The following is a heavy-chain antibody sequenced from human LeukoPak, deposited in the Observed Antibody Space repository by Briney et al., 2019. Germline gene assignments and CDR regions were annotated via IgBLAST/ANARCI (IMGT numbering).Heavy chain of an antibody. CDR2: ISYDGSEI. J-gene: IGHJ3*01. CDR3: AKVPGSRFSNWLSGAFDV. CDR1: GFPFSTYG. V-gene: IGHV3-30*18. Sequence: PGGSLRLSCAASGFPFSTYGMHWVRQPPGKGLECIASISYDGSEIYYADSVRGRFTISRHSSKNTLYLQMNSLRTEDTAVYHCAKVPGSRFSNWLSGAFDVWGQGTMVTVSS. D-gene: IGHD3-9*01.